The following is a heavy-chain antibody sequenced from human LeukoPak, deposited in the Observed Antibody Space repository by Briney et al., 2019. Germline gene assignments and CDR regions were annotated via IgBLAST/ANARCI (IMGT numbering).Heavy chain of an antibody. J-gene: IGHJ4*02. D-gene: IGHD5-18*01. Sequence: GGSLRLSCAASGFTVSSNYMSWVRQAPGKGLEWVSVIYTSGSTSYADSVKGRFTVFRDNSKNTLYLQMSSLRAEDTAVYYCASQVRGYSYGYVHYWGQGTLVTVSS. V-gene: IGHV3-53*01. CDR2: IYTSGST. CDR3: ASQVRGYSYGYVHY. CDR1: GFTVSSNY.